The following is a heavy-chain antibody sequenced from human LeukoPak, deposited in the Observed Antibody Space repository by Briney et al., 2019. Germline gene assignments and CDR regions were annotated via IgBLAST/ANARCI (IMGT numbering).Heavy chain of an antibody. D-gene: IGHD2-8*01. J-gene: IGHJ5*02. V-gene: IGHV3-21*01. CDR1: GFTLSSYS. CDR2: ISSSSSYI. Sequence: GGSLRLSCAASGFTLSSYSMNWVRQAPGKGLEWVSSISSSSSYIYYADSVKGRFTISRDNAKNSLYLQMNSLRAEDTAVYYCARDGPKYCSNGVCYAPVDLWGQGTLVTVSS. CDR3: ARDGPKYCSNGVCYAPVDL.